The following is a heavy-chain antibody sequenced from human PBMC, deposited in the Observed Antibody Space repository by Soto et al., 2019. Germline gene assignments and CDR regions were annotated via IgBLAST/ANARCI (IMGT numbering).Heavy chain of an antibody. CDR1: GGTFSSYT. V-gene: IGHV1-69*04. Sequence: GASVKVSCKASGGTFSSYTISWVRQAPGQGLEWMGRIIPILGIANYAQKFQGRVTITADKSTSTAYMELSSLRSEDTAVYYCARDVIGFGEPLFNYWGQGTLVTVSS. CDR3: ARDVIGFGEPLFNY. J-gene: IGHJ4*02. CDR2: IIPILGIA. D-gene: IGHD3-10*01.